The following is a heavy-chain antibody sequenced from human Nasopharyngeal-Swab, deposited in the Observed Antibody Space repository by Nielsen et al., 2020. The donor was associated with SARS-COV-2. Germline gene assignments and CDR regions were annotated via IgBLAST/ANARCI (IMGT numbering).Heavy chain of an antibody. CDR2: INPNFGTT. J-gene: IGHJ6*02. Sequence: SVKVSCKVSGGTFKNYAISWVRRAPGQGLEWMGGINPNFGTTNYAHKFQDRAKITADQSTRTAYMELSSLRSDDTAVYYCARDTIFGLALYYYYGLGVWGQGTTVTVSS. CDR3: ARDTIFGLALYYYYGLGV. D-gene: IGHD3-3*01. CDR1: GGTFKNYA. V-gene: IGHV1-69*13.